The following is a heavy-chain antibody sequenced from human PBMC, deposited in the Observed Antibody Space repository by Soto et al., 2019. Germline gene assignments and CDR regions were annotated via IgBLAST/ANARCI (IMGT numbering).Heavy chain of an antibody. Sequence: SETLSLTYAVSGGSISSSNWWSWVRQPPGKGLEWIGEIYHSGSTNYNPSLKSRVTISVDKSKNQFSLKLSSVTAADTAVYYCARAHLIVVVVAATPVRKNWFDPWGQGTLVTVSS. CDR3: ARAHLIVVVVAATPVRKNWFDP. CDR1: GGSISSSNW. V-gene: IGHV4-4*02. CDR2: IYHSGST. D-gene: IGHD2-15*01. J-gene: IGHJ5*02.